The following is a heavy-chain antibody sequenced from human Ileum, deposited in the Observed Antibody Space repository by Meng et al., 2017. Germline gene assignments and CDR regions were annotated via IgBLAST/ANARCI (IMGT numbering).Heavy chain of an antibody. V-gene: IGHV6-1*01. CDR2: TYYRSKWYN. D-gene: IGHD6-25*01. CDR1: WDNFFTKRCS. Sequence: GLGTPRQALSPTWTSSWDNFFTKRCSWNWVRQAPSRGLEWMGRTYYRSKWYNDYALSVNSRLTVNPDTSKNQISLQLNSVTPDDTAVYYCAREAHLAAFGHWGQGTLVTVSS. J-gene: IGHJ4*02. CDR3: AREAHLAAFGH.